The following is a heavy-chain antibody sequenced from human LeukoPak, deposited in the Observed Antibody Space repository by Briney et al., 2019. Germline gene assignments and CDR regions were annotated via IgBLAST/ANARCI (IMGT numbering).Heavy chain of an antibody. Sequence: SETLSLSCSVSGDSITRGIYYWAWIRQPAGQGLEWIGCINHGGSTYFNPSLKSRVAISVGTSKNQFSLKMSSVTAADTAMYFCARELPADAFDIWGQGTMVTVSS. CDR1: GDSITRGIYY. CDR2: INHGGST. J-gene: IGHJ3*02. V-gene: IGHV4-39*07. D-gene: IGHD1-14*01. CDR3: ARELPADAFDI.